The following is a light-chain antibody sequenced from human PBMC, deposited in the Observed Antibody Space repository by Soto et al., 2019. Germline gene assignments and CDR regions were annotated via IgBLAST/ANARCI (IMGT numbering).Light chain of an antibody. J-gene: IGLJ3*02. CDR1: SSDVGSYNL. CDR3: CSYAGSSTWV. V-gene: IGLV2-23*01. CDR2: EGS. Sequence: QSALTQPASVSGSPGQSITISCTGTSSDVGSYNLVSWYQQHPGKAPKLMIYEGSKRPSGVSNRFSGSKSGNTASLTISGLPAEDDDYYYCCSYAGSSTWVFGGGTKLTVL.